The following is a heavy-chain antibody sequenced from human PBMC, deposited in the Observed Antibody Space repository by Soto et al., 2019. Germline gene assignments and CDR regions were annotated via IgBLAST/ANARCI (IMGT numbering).Heavy chain of an antibody. D-gene: IGHD3-22*01. Sequence: QVQLVESGGGVVQPGRSLRLSCAASGFTFSSYGMHWVRQAPGKGLEWVAVIWYDGSNKYYADSVKGGFTISRDNSKNTLYLQMNSLRAEDTAVYYCAREGRISGYYDSSGCFYFDYWGQGTLVTVSS. J-gene: IGHJ4*02. V-gene: IGHV3-33*01. CDR1: GFTFSSYG. CDR2: IWYDGSNK. CDR3: AREGRISGYYDSSGCFYFDY.